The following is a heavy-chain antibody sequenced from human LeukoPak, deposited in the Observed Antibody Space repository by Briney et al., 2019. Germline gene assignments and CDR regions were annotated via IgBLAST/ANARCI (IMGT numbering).Heavy chain of an antibody. CDR3: ARDYYDSSGYSYYFDY. CDR1: GFTFSSYW. V-gene: IGHV3-7*01. D-gene: IGHD3-22*01. Sequence: TGGSLRLSCAASGFTFSSYWMSWVRQAPGKGLEWVANIKQDGSEKYYVDSVKGRFTISRDNAKNSLYLQMNSLRAEGTAVYYCARDYYDSSGYSYYFDYWGQGTLVTVSS. J-gene: IGHJ4*02. CDR2: IKQDGSEK.